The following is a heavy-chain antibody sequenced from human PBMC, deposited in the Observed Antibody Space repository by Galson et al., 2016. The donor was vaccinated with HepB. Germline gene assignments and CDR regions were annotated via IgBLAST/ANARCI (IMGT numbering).Heavy chain of an antibody. Sequence: SLRLSCAASGFTFSDYAIHWVRQAPGKGLEWVGRTRNKVNSYTTEYAASVKGRFTISRDDSKNSLYLQMNSLKTEDTALYYCARPSGKYSGGFDIWGQGTMVTVSS. CDR1: GFTFSDYA. CDR3: ARPSGKYSGGFDI. J-gene: IGHJ3*02. CDR2: TRNKVNSYTT. V-gene: IGHV3-72*01. D-gene: IGHD2/OR15-2a*01.